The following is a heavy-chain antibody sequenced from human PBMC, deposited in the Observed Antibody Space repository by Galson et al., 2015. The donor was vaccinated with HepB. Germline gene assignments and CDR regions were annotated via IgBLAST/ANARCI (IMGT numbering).Heavy chain of an antibody. CDR1: GYTFTSYA. V-gene: IGHV1-3*01. Sequence: SVKVSCKASGYTFTSYAMHWVRQAPGQRLEWMGWINAGNGNTKYSQKFQGRVTITRDTSASTAYMELSSLRSEDTAVYYCARGAHSSSWYLGWFDPWGQGTLVTVSS. CDR2: INAGNGNT. J-gene: IGHJ5*02. CDR3: ARGAHSSSWYLGWFDP. D-gene: IGHD6-13*01.